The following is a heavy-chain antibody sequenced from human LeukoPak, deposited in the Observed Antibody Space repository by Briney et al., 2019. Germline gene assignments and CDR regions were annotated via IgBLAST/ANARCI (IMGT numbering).Heavy chain of an antibody. J-gene: IGHJ1*01. D-gene: IGHD5-12*01. V-gene: IGHV1-2*02. CDR3: AREYSASEH. Sequence: GASVEVFCKASGYNFVGYYLHWVRQAPGQGLGGMAWIDPYTGNTHYAQKFQGRITVTRDTSLSTTYMELNWLTSDDTALYYCAREYSASEHWGQRTLVTVSS. CDR2: IDPYTGNT. CDR1: GYNFVGYY.